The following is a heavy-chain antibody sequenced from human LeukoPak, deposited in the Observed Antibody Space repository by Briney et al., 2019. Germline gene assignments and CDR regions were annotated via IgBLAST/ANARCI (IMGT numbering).Heavy chain of an antibody. V-gene: IGHV3-21*01. D-gene: IGHD5-18*01. CDR2: ISSSSSYI. Sequence: NPGGSLRLSCAASGFTFRSYSVNWLRQAPGEALEWVSSISSSSSYIYYADSVRRIFTISRDNANNFLYLQMKRLSAEATAVYYCASSWLGYYWYYGMDVWGQGTTVTVSS. J-gene: IGHJ6*02. CDR1: GFTFRSYS. CDR3: ASSWLGYYWYYGMDV.